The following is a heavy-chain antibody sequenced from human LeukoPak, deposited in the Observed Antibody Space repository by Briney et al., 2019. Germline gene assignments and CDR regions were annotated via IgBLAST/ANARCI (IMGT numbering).Heavy chain of an antibody. Sequence: SETLSLTCTVSGGSISSSSYYWGWIRQPPGKGLEWIGEINHSGSTNYNPSLKSRVTISVDTSKNQFSLKLSSVTAADTAVCYCARPTYPIAYGSGSMFDPWGQGTLVTVSS. J-gene: IGHJ5*02. V-gene: IGHV4-39*07. CDR1: GGSISSSSYY. CDR3: ARPTYPIAYGSGSMFDP. D-gene: IGHD3-10*01. CDR2: INHSGST.